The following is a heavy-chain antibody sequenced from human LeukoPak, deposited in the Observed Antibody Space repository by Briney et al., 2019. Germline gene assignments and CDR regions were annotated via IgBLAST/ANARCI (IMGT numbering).Heavy chain of an antibody. Sequence: SETLSLTCAVYGGSFSGYYWSWIRQPPGKGLEWIGEINHSGSTNYNPSLKSRVTISVDTSKNQFSLKLSSVTAADTAVYYCATHRGYSYGYDAFDIWGQGTMVTVSS. CDR2: INHSGST. D-gene: IGHD5-18*01. V-gene: IGHV4-34*01. CDR1: GGSFSGYY. J-gene: IGHJ3*02. CDR3: ATHRGYSYGYDAFDI.